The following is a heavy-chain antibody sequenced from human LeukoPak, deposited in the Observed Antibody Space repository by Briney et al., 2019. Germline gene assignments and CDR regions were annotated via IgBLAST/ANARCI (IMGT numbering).Heavy chain of an antibody. Sequence: PGGSLRLSCAASGFTFSSYSMNWVRQAPGKGLEWVSSISSSSSYIYYADSVKGRFTISRDNSKNTLYLQMKNLRAEDTAVYYCAKAMRHCRSTGCFTYYYHGMDVWGQGTTVTVCS. D-gene: IGHD2-2*01. J-gene: IGHJ6*02. CDR2: ISSSSSYI. V-gene: IGHV3-21*04. CDR3: AKAMRHCRSTGCFTYYYHGMDV. CDR1: GFTFSSYS.